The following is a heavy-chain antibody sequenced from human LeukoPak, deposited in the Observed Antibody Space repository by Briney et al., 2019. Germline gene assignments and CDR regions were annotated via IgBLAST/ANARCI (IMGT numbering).Heavy chain of an antibody. J-gene: IGHJ4*02. CDR3: ARGPDIAAAGHDY. CDR1: GGTFSSYA. V-gene: IGHV1-69*13. D-gene: IGHD6-13*01. Sequence: SVKVSCKASGGTFSSYAISWVRQAPGQGLEWMGGIIPVFGTANYAQKFQGRVTITADESTSTAYMELSSLRSEDTAVYYCARGPDIAAAGHDYWGQGTLVTVSS. CDR2: IIPVFGTA.